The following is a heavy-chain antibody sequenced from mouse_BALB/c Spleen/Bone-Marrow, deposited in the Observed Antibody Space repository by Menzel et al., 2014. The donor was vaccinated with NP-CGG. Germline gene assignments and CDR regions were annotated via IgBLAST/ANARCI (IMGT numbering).Heavy chain of an antibody. V-gene: IGHV2-9*02. D-gene: IGHD4-1*01. CDR3: ARDPRTGTGAMDY. Sequence: QVQLKESGPGLGAPPQSLSITCTVSGVSLTSYGVNWVRQPPGKGLEWLGVIWGGGSTNYNLALMSRLSISKDNSKSQVFLKMNSLQTDDTAMYYCARDPRTGTGAMDYWGQGTSVTVSS. J-gene: IGHJ4*01. CDR2: IWGGGST. CDR1: GVSLTSYG.